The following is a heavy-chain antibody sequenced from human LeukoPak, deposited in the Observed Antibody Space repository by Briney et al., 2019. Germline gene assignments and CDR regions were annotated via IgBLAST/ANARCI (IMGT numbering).Heavy chain of an antibody. D-gene: IGHD3-10*01. J-gene: IGHJ4*02. V-gene: IGHV3-23*01. Sequence: GGSLRLSCAASGFTFSSYGMSWVRQAPGKGLEWVSAISGSGGSTYYADSVKGRFTISRDNSKNTLYLQMNSLRAEDTAVYYCAKEYYGSGSYVRGFDYWGQGTLVTVSS. CDR3: AKEYYGSGSYVRGFDY. CDR2: ISGSGGST. CDR1: GFTFSSYG.